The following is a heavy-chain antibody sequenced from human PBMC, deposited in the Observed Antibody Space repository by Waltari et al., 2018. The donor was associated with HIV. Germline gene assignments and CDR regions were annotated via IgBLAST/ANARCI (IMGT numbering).Heavy chain of an antibody. V-gene: IGHV1-2*06. J-gene: IGHJ4*02. CDR2: INLNSGDT. D-gene: IGHD3-22*01. CDR1: GYTFTAYY. CDR3: ARDSYYYDSSGFFPDF. Sequence: QVQLVQSGAEVKKPGASVKVSCKASGYTFTAYYMHWVRQAPGQGREWMGLINLNSGDTNYGQKFQGRVTMTRDTSISTAYMELSRLRSDDTAVYYCARDSYYYDSSGFFPDFWGQGTLVTVSS.